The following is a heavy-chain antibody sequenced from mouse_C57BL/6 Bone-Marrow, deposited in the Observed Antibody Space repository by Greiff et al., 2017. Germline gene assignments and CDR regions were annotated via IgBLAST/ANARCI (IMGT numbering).Heavy chain of an antibody. CDR2: IWSGGST. V-gene: IGHV2-4*01. CDR1: GFSLTSYG. CDR3: DKSSLYGRFAY. D-gene: IGHD1-1*01. J-gene: IGHJ3*01. Sequence: VQLKQSGPGLVQPSQSLSITCTVSGFSLTSYGVHWVRQPPGKGLEWLGVIWSGGSTDYNAAFISRLSISKDNSKNQVFFKMNSLQADDTDVYYCDKSSLYGRFAYWGQGTLVTVSA.